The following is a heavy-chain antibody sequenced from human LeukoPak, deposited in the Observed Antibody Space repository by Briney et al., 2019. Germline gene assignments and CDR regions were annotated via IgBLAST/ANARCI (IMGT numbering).Heavy chain of an antibody. D-gene: IGHD3-3*01. J-gene: IGHJ4*02. V-gene: IGHV1-46*01. CDR3: ARGAYDFWSGYHQRYFDY. Sequence: ASVKVSCKASGYTFTSYYIHWVRQAPGQGLEWMGIINPSGGSTSYAQKFQGRVTMTRDMSTSTVYMELSSLRSEDTAVYYCARGAYDFWSGYHQRYFDYWGQGTLVTVSS. CDR1: GYTFTSYY. CDR2: INPSGGST.